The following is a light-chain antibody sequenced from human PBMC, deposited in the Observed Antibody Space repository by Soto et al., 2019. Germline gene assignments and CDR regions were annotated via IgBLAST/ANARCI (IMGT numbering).Light chain of an antibody. CDR1: QSVSSN. V-gene: IGKV3-15*01. CDR3: QKQKNGLS. CDR2: GAS. J-gene: IGKJ1*01. Sequence: EIVMTQSPATLSVSPGERATLSCRASQSVSSNLAWYQQKPGQAPRLLIYGASTRATGIPARFSGSGSGTNFTLPISSLQSEVFAFFYCQKQKNGLSLGKGTKGNIK.